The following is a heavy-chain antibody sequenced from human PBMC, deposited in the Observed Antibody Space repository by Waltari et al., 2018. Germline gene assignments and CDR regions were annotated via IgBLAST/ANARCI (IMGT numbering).Heavy chain of an antibody. V-gene: IGHV1-46*01. Sequence: QVQLVQSGAEVKKPGASVKVSCKASGYTFTSYYMHWVRQAPAHGLEWMGIINPSGVSTSYAQKFQGRVTMTRDTSTSTVYMELSSLRSEDTAVYYCARDYDFWSGYYHYMDVWGKGTTVTVSS. CDR3: ARDYDFWSGYYHYMDV. CDR2: INPSGVST. D-gene: IGHD3-3*01. J-gene: IGHJ6*03. CDR1: GYTFTSYY.